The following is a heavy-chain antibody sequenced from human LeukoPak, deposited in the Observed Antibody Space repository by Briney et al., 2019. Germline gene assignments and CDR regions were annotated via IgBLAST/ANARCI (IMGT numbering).Heavy chain of an antibody. V-gene: IGHV4-39*07. CDR3: AREKLEDTAMHYGMDV. CDR2: IYHSGST. J-gene: IGHJ6*02. CDR1: GGSLTTNTYY. Sequence: SETLSLTCSVSGGSLTTNTYYWAWIRQPPGKGLEWIGPIYHSGSTNYNPSLKSRVTISVEKSKNKFSLKLSSVTAADTAVYYCAREKLEDTAMHYGMDVWGQGTTVTVSS. D-gene: IGHD5-18*01.